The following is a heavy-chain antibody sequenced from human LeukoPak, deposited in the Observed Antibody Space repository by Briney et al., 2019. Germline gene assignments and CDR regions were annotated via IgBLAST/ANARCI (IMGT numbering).Heavy chain of an antibody. CDR3: ARDFGDGSYYY. CDR2: IYSGGST. D-gene: IGHD1-26*01. Sequence: GGSLRLSCAASGFTFSSYGMHWVRQAPGKGLEWVSVIYSGGSTYYADSVKGRLTISRDNSKNTLYLQMNSLRAEDTAVYYCARDFGDGSYYYWGQGTLVTVSS. V-gene: IGHV3-66*02. J-gene: IGHJ4*02. CDR1: GFTFSSYG.